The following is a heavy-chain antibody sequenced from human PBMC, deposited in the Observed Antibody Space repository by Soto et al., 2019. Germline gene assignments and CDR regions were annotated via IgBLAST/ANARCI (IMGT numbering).Heavy chain of an antibody. D-gene: IGHD3-9*01. CDR2: INAGNGNT. J-gene: IGHJ4*02. CDR1: GYTFTSYA. CDR3: ARARMTGTPAGDY. V-gene: IGHV1-3*05. Sequence: QVQLVQSGAEEKKPGASVKVSCKASGYTFTSYAMHWVRQAPGQRLEWMGWINAGNGNTKYSQKFQGRVTITRDTSASTAYMELSSLRSEDTAVYYCARARMTGTPAGDYWGQGTLVTVSS.